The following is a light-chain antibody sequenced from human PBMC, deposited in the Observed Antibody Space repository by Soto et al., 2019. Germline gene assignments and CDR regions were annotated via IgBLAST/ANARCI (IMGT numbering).Light chain of an antibody. CDR3: QEYKTWK. J-gene: IGKJ1*01. CDR2: DAS. CDR1: QSVSTW. V-gene: IGKV1-5*01. Sequence: DIQMTQSPSTLSASVGDTVTITCLASQSVSTWLAWYQQTPGKAPKLLMYDASSLESGAPARFSGSGSGTEFTLTISSLQPEDFATYHCQEYKTWKFGKGTKVDI.